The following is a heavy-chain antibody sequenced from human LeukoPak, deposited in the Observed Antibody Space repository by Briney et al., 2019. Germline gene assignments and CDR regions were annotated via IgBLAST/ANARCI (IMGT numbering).Heavy chain of an antibody. D-gene: IGHD3-10*02. J-gene: IGHJ3*02. Sequence: GGSLRLSCAASGFTFSDYYMSWIRQAPGKGLEWVSYISSSGSTIYYADSVKGRFTISRDNAKNSLYLQMNSLRAEDTAVYYCAKDGAMFPHDAFDIWGQGTMVTVSS. CDR1: GFTFSDYY. CDR3: AKDGAMFPHDAFDI. CDR2: ISSSGSTI. V-gene: IGHV3-11*01.